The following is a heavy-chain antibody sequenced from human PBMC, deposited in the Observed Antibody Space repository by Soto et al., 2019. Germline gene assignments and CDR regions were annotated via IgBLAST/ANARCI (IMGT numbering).Heavy chain of an antibody. CDR1: GYTFTSYD. Sequence: QVQLVQSGAEVKKPGASVKVSCKASGYTFTSYDINWVRQATGQGLEWMGWMNPNSGNTGYAQKFRGRVPIPRNTSINTAYRERSSLRSENTALYYWAVQYYNILPGYYRFDYWGQGTLVPVSS. V-gene: IGHV1-8*01. CDR2: MNPNSGNT. D-gene: IGHD3-9*01. J-gene: IGHJ4*02. CDR3: AVQYYNILPGYYRFDY.